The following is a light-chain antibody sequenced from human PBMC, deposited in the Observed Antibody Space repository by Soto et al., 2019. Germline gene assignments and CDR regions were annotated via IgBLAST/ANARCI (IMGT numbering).Light chain of an antibody. CDR2: GAS. J-gene: IGKJ4*01. CDR1: QSVSSSY. Sequence: NVFTQSPGPPFFPSGGKKTPSCRARQSVSSSYLAWYHQKPGQAPRLLIYGASSRATGIPDRFSGSGSGTDFTLTISRLEPEDFAVYYCQQYGSSPLTFGGGTKVDIK. CDR3: QQYGSSPLT. V-gene: IGKV3-20*01.